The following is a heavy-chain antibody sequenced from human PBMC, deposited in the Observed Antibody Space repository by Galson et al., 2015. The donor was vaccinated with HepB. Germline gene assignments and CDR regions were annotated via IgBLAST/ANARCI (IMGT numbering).Heavy chain of an antibody. Sequence: SLRLSCAASGFTFSSYSMNWVRQAPGKGLEWVSSISSSSSYIYYADSVKGRFTISRDNAKNSLYLQMNSLRAEDTAVYYCARDHGDSYGHNFDYWGQGTLVTVSS. D-gene: IGHD5-18*01. CDR3: ARDHGDSYGHNFDY. CDR1: GFTFSSYS. V-gene: IGHV3-21*01. J-gene: IGHJ4*02. CDR2: ISSSSSYI.